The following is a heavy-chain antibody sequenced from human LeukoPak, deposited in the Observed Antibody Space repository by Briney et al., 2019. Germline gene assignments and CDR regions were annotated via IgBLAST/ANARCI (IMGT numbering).Heavy chain of an antibody. CDR3: ARDYGSGWCDY. CDR2: IHYSGST. Sequence: SETLSLTCSVSGGSISSYYWSWIRQPPGKGLEWIGFIHYSGSTNYNPSLKSRVTMSVDTSKNQFSLKLSSVTAADTAVYYCARDYGSGWCDYWGQGTLVTVSS. CDR1: GGSISSYY. D-gene: IGHD6-19*01. J-gene: IGHJ4*02. V-gene: IGHV4-59*12.